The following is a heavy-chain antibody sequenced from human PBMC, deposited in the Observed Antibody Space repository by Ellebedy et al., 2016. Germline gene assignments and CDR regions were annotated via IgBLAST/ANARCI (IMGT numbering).Heavy chain of an antibody. J-gene: IGHJ6*02. CDR3: AREEYNIWGDL. D-gene: IGHD1-1*01. Sequence: GGSLRLSXSGSDLSFSNNYISWIRQAPGEGLEWVSYISGRDSTDYGDSVKGRFTISRDNDKNILYLEMSGLRAEDTAVYYCAREEYNIWGDLWGHGTTVTV. CDR1: DLSFSNNY. CDR2: ISGRDST. V-gene: IGHV3-11*06.